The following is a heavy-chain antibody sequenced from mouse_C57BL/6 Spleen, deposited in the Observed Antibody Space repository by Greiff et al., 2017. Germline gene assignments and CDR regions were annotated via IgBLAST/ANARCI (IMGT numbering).Heavy chain of an antibody. V-gene: IGHV1-64*01. D-gene: IGHD2-4*01. CDR2: IHPNSGST. CDR3: ARGDYDYTTVFAY. J-gene: IGHJ3*01. CDR1: GYTFTSYW. Sequence: QVQLQQPGAELVKPGASVKLSCKASGYTFTSYWMHWVKQRPGQGLEWIGMIHPNSGSTNYNEKFKSKAKLTVDKSSSTAYMQLSSLTSEDSAVYYCARGDYDYTTVFAYWGQGTLVTVSA.